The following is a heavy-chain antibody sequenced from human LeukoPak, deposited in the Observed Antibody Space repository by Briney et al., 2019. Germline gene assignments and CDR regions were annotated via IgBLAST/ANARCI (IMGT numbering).Heavy chain of an antibody. CDR2: ISNSAVST. J-gene: IGHJ6*02. V-gene: IGHV3-23*01. D-gene: IGHD3-9*01. CDR1: GFTFSSYA. CDR3: AKDRGKCDILKRDYGMDV. Sequence: GGSLRLSCAASGFTFSSYAMSWVRQAPGKGLEWVSAISNSAVSTYYADSVKGRFTITRDNPKNTLHLQMNSLRAENTAVYYCAKDRGKCDILKRDYGMDVWGQGTTVTVSS.